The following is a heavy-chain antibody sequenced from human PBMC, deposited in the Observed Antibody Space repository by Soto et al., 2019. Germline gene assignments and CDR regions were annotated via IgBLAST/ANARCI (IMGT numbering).Heavy chain of an antibody. CDR2: IKSDGTT. Sequence: PGGSLRLSCAASGFTVSNYWMNWVRQAPGKGLVWVSHIKSDGTTSYADSVKGRFTISRDNAKNSLSLQMNNLRAEDTAVYYCARENSVQAWLHHFDHWGLGTLVTVSS. CDR3: ARENSVQAWLHHFDH. V-gene: IGHV3-74*01. J-gene: IGHJ4*02. CDR1: GFTVSNYW. D-gene: IGHD5-18*01.